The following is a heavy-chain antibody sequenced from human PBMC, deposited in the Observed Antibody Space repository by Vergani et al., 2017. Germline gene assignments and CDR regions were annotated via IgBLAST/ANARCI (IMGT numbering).Heavy chain of an antibody. CDR1: GFTFDDYA. CDR2: ISSSSSYI. J-gene: IGHJ3*02. D-gene: IGHD1-26*01. V-gene: IGHV3-21*01. Sequence: EVQLVESGGVVVQPGGSLRLSCAASGFTFDDYAMHWVRQAPGKGLEWVSSISSSSSYIYYADSVKGRFTISRDNAKNSLYLQMNSLRAEDTAVYYCARVGRQLQVAFDIWGQGTMVTVSS. CDR3: ARVGRQLQVAFDI.